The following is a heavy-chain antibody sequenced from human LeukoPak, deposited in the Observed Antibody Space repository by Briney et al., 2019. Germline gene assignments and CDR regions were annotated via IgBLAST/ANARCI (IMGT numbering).Heavy chain of an antibody. CDR1: GFTFSSYG. CDR2: ISYDGSNK. CDR3: ARDGYQWSRIRFADY. Sequence: GGSLRLSCAASGFTFSSYGMHWVRQAPGKGLEWVAVISYDGSNKYYADSVKGRFTISRDNAKNSLYLQMNSLRAEDTAVYYCARDGYQWSRIRFADYWGQGTLVTVSS. D-gene: IGHD2-2*01. V-gene: IGHV3-30*03. J-gene: IGHJ4*02.